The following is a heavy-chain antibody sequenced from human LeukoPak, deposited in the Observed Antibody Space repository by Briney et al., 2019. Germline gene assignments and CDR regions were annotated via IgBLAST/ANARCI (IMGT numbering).Heavy chain of an antibody. CDR3: AASSRGLQFSGYFDY. J-gene: IGHJ4*02. Sequence: PLETLSLTCAVYGGSFSGYYWNWIRQPPGKGLEWIGEINHSGSANYNPSLKSRVTISVDTSKNQFSLKLSSVTAADTAVYYCAASSRGLQFSGYFDYWGQGTLVTVSS. D-gene: IGHD5-24*01. CDR1: GGSFSGYY. CDR2: INHSGSA. V-gene: IGHV4-34*01.